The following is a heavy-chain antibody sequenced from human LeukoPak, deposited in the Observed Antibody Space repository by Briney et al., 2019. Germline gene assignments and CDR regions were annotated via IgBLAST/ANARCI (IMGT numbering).Heavy chain of an antibody. V-gene: IGHV1-2*02. Sequence: GASVKVSCKTSGYTFTSYYIYWVRQAPGQGLEWMGWINPNSGGTNYAQKFQGRVTMTRDTSISTAYMELSRLRSDDTAVYYCARPLGSQGSYPLYNYWGQGTLVTVSS. CDR3: ARPLGSQGSYPLYNY. D-gene: IGHD3-16*01. CDR2: INPNSGGT. J-gene: IGHJ4*02. CDR1: GYTFTSYY.